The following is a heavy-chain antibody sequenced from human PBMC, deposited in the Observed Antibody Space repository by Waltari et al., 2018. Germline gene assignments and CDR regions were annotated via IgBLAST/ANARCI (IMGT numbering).Heavy chain of an antibody. CDR2: IYYSGST. V-gene: IGHV4-59*01. J-gene: IGHJ4*02. D-gene: IGHD6-19*01. CDR3: ARVLPPGYSSGWYIDY. CDR1: GGSISSYY. Sequence: QVQLQESGPGLVKPSATLSLTCTVSGGSISSYYWSWIRQPPGKGLEWIGYIYYSGSTNYNPSLKSRVTISVDTSKNQFSLKLSSVTAADTAVYYCARVLPPGYSSGWYIDYWGQGTLVTVSS.